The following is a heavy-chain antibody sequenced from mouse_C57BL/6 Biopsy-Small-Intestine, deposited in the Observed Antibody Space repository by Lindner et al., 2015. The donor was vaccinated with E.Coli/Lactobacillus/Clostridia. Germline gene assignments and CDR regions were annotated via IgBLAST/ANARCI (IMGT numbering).Heavy chain of an antibody. Sequence: SVKVSCKASGYTFTGYYVHWVRQAPGQGLEWMGWIDSDSGSPKYAQKFQGRVTMTRDTSISTAYMELSSLTSDDTAVYYCSRGAVADYWGQGTLVTVSS. CDR2: IDSDSGSP. CDR1: GYTFTGYY. CDR3: SRGAVADY. D-gene: IGHD6-1*01. V-gene: IGHV1-84*02. J-gene: IGHJ4*01.